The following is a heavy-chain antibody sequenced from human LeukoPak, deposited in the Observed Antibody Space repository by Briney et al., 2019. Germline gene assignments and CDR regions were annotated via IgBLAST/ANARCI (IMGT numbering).Heavy chain of an antibody. V-gene: IGHV4-30-4*01. CDR1: GGSLSSGDYY. CDR3: ARVTMCSGGSCHFTFDY. Sequence: SETLSLTCTVSGGSLSSGDYYWSWIRQPPGKGLEWIGYIYYSGSTYYNPSLKSRVTISVDTSKNQFSLKLSSVTAADTAVYYCARVTMCSGGSCHFTFDYWGQGTLVTVSS. CDR2: IYYSGST. J-gene: IGHJ4*02. D-gene: IGHD2-15*01.